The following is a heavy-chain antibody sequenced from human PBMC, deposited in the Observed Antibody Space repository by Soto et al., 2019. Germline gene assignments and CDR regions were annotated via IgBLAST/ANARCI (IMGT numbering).Heavy chain of an antibody. V-gene: IGHV3-23*01. CDR3: AKDRESGSYYPARDY. CDR1: GFTFSSYA. D-gene: IGHD1-26*01. Sequence: GESLKISCAASGFTFSSYAMSWVRQAPGKGLEWVSAISGSGGSTYYADSVKGRFTISRDNSKNTLYLQMNSLRAEDTAVYYCAKDRESGSYYPARDYWGQGTLVTVLL. CDR2: ISGSGGST. J-gene: IGHJ4*02.